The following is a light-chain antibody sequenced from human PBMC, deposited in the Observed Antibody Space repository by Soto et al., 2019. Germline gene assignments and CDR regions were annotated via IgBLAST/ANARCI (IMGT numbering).Light chain of an antibody. J-gene: IGKJ1*01. CDR2: GAS. Sequence: EIVLTQSPGTLSLSPGERATLSCRASQSVSSSYLAWYQQKPGQAPRLLFYGASSRATGIPDRFSGSGSGTDFTLTSSRLEPEDFAVYYCQQYGSSRTFGQGTKVEIK. CDR3: QQYGSSRT. CDR1: QSVSSSY. V-gene: IGKV3-20*01.